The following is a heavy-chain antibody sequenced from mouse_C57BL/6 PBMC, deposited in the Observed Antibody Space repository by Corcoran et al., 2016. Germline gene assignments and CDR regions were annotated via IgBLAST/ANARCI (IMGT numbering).Heavy chain of an antibody. CDR2: INPNNGGT. CDR1: GYTFTDYY. V-gene: IGHV1-26*01. J-gene: IGHJ4*01. Sequence: EVQLQQSGPELVKPGASVKISCKASGYTFTDYYMNWVKQSHGKSLEWIGDINPNNGGTIYNQKFKGKATLTVDKSSSTAYMELRSLTSEDTAVYYCARRSNYYAMDYWGQGTSVTVSS. CDR3: ARRSNYYAMDY.